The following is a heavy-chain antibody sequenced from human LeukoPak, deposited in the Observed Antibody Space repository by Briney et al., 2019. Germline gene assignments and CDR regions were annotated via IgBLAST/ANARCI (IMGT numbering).Heavy chain of an antibody. CDR2: IIPIFGTA. J-gene: IGHJ4*02. D-gene: IGHD1-26*01. Sequence: ASVKVSCKASGGTFSSYAISWVRQAPGQGLEWVGGIIPIFGTANYAQKFQGRVTITADESTSTAYMELSSLRSEDTAVYYCARVGGVIVGARYYFDYWGQGTLVTVSS. CDR1: GGTFSSYA. V-gene: IGHV1-69*13. CDR3: ARVGGVIVGARYYFDY.